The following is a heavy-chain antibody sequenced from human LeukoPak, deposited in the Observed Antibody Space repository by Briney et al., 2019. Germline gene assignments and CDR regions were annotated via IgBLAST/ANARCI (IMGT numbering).Heavy chain of an antibody. J-gene: IGHJ1*01. CDR1: GGTFSSYA. D-gene: IGHD4-17*01. V-gene: IGHV1-69*06. CDR3: ARASNDYGDYQYFQH. Sequence: GSSVKVSCKASGGTFSSYAISWVRQAPGQGLEWMGGIIPIFGTANYAQKFQGRATITADKSTSTAYMELSSLRSEDTAVYYCARASNDYGDYQYFQHWGQGTLVTVSS. CDR2: IIPIFGTA.